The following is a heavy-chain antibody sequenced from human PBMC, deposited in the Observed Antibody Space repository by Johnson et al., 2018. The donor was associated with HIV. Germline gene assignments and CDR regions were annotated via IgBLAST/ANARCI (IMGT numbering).Heavy chain of an antibody. V-gene: IGHV3-33*01. J-gene: IGHJ3*02. Sequence: QVQLVESGGGVVQPGRSLRLSCAASGFTFSSHGMHWVRQAPGKGLEWVAVIWYDGSTKYYADSVKGRFTISRDNSKNTLYLQMNGLRVEDTAVYYCARRLWFRNLYDAFDIWGKGTMVTVSS. CDR2: IWYDGSTK. D-gene: IGHD3-10*01. CDR3: ARRLWFRNLYDAFDI. CDR1: GFTFSSHG.